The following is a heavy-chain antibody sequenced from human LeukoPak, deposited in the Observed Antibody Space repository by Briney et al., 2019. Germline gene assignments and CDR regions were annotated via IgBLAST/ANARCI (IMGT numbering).Heavy chain of an antibody. CDR3: ASLAGNWNPIDY. CDR1: GYTFTGYY. CDR2: INPNSGGT. Sequence: ASVKVSCKASGYTFTGYYMHWVRRAPGQGLEWMGRINPNSGGTNYAQKFQGRVTMTRDTSISTAYMELSRLRSDDTAVYYCASLAGNWNPIDYWGQGTLVTVSS. D-gene: IGHD1-20*01. V-gene: IGHV1-2*06. J-gene: IGHJ4*02.